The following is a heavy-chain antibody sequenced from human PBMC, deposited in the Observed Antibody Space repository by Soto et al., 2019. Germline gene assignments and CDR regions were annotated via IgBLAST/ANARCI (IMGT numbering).Heavy chain of an antibody. V-gene: IGHV4-4*02. CDR3: ARAPLWGQLQFDY. CDR1: GISVSSTQW. Sequence: PSETLSLTCAVSGISVSSTQWWTWVRQAPGKGLEWLGEIYHSGSTRHNPSLKSRVTISVDTSKNQFSLKLSSVTAADTAVYYCARAPLWGQLQFDYWGQGTLVTVSS. J-gene: IGHJ4*02. CDR2: IYHSGST. D-gene: IGHD3-10*01.